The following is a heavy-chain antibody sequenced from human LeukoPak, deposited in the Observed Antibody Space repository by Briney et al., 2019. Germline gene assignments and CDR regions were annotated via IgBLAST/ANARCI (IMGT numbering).Heavy chain of an antibody. Sequence: SETLSLTCTVSGGSISSYYWSWIRQPPGKGLEWIGYIYYSGSTNYNPSLKSRVTISVDTSKNQFSLKLSSVTAADTAVYYCARESLMITFGGVIAYDAFDIWGQGTMVTVSS. CDR2: IYYSGST. CDR1: GGSISSYY. J-gene: IGHJ3*02. V-gene: IGHV4-59*12. D-gene: IGHD3-16*02. CDR3: ARESLMITFGGVIAYDAFDI.